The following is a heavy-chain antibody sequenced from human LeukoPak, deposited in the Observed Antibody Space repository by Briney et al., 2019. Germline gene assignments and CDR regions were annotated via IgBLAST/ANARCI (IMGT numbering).Heavy chain of an antibody. Sequence: PSETLSLTCTVSGGSISSYYWSWIRQPPGKGLEWIGYIYYSGSTNYNPSLKSRVTISVDTSKNQFSLKLSSVTAADTAVYYCARGGRGGATFDYWGQGTLVTVSS. D-gene: IGHD1-26*01. V-gene: IGHV4-59*01. CDR2: IYYSGST. J-gene: IGHJ4*02. CDR3: ARGGRGGATFDY. CDR1: GGSISSYY.